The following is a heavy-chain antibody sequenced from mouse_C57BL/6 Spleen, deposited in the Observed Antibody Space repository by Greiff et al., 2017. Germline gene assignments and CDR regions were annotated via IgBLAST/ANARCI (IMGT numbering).Heavy chain of an antibody. CDR2: ISSGSSTI. V-gene: IGHV5-17*01. CDR3: ARNNYYGSSYGGYFDY. D-gene: IGHD1-1*01. J-gene: IGHJ2*01. CDR1: GFTFSDYG. Sequence: EVQLMESGGGLVKPGGSLKLSCAASGFTFSDYGMHWVRQTPEKGLEWVAYISSGSSTIYYADTVKGRFTISRDNAKNTLFLQMTSLRSEDTAMYYCARNNYYGSSYGGYFDYWGQGTTLTVSS.